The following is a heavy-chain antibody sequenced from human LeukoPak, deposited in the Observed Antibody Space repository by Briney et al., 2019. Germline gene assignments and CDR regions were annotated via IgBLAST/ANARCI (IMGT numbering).Heavy chain of an antibody. CDR1: GITVSNNY. J-gene: IGHJ2*01. CDR2: MYVGGRT. V-gene: IGHV3-53*01. CDR3: AREDHLGKYFDL. Sequence: GGSLRLSCAASGITVSNNYMSWVRQAPGKGLDWVPVMYVGGRTFYADSVQGRFTISRDNSKNTLYLQMNSLRVEDTAVYYCAREDHLGKYFDLWGRGTQVTVSS. D-gene: IGHD3-16*01.